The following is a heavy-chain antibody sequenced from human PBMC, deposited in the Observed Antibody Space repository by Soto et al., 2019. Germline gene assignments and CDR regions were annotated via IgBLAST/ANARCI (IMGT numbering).Heavy chain of an antibody. Sequence: EVQLLESGGGLVQPGGSLRLSCAASGFTFSSYAMSWVRQAPGKGLEWVSAISGSGGSTYYADSVKGRITISKDNSMNTLYLQMDNLRAEDTAVYYCAKESMVRGVINYFDYWGQGTLVTVSS. CDR2: ISGSGGST. CDR1: GFTFSSYA. V-gene: IGHV3-23*01. CDR3: AKESMVRGVINYFDY. J-gene: IGHJ4*02. D-gene: IGHD3-10*01.